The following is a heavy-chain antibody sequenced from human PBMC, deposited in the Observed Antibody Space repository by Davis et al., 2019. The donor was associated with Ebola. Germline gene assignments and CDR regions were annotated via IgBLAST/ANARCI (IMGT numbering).Heavy chain of an antibody. CDR2: IYPGDSDT. Sequence: KVSCKGSGYSFTSYWIGWVRQMPGKGLEWMGIIYPGDSDTRYSPSFQGQVTISADKSISTAYLQWSSLKASDTAMYYCASGYCSSTSCYHSGDYWGQGTLVTVSS. V-gene: IGHV5-51*01. CDR3: ASGYCSSTSCYHSGDY. CDR1: GYSFTSYW. D-gene: IGHD2-2*01. J-gene: IGHJ4*02.